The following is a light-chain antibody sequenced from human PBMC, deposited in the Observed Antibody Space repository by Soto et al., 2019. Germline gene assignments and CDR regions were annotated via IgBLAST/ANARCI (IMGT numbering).Light chain of an antibody. CDR3: QQRSNWPPIT. Sequence: EIVLTQSPGTLSLSPGDRATLSCRASQSVSNNYLAWYQQKPGQAPRLLINDASNRATGIPARFSSSGSGTDFTLTISSLEPEDFAVYYCQQRSNWPPITCGQGTRLEIK. CDR1: QSVSNNY. CDR2: DAS. V-gene: IGKV3-11*01. J-gene: IGKJ5*01.